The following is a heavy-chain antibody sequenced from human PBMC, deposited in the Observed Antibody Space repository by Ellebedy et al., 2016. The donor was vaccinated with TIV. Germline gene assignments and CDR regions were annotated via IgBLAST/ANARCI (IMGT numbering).Heavy chain of an antibody. J-gene: IGHJ4*02. CDR2: ISGGGGST. V-gene: IGHV3-23*01. D-gene: IGHD6-19*01. CDR1: GFTFSSYA. CDR3: ARLGRVAVADY. Sequence: PGGSLRLSCAASGFTFSSYAMSWVRQAPRKGLEWVSAISGGGGSTQYADSVKGRFTISRDNSNNTLYLQMHSLKAEDTAVYYCARLGRVAVADYWGQGTLVTVSS.